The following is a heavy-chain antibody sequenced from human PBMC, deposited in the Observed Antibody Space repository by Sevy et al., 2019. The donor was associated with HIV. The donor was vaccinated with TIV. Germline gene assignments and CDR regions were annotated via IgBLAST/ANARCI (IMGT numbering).Heavy chain of an antibody. Sequence: GGSLRLSCAASGFTFSDYYMNWLRQAPGKGLEWVSSISGRSSYIHYADSVRGRFTISRDNAKNSLYLQMNSLRADDTAVYFCARDGGCSSTSCLLYFDSWGQGALVTVSS. CDR1: GFTFSDYY. J-gene: IGHJ4*02. V-gene: IGHV3-21*06. CDR3: ARDGGCSSTSCLLYFDS. CDR2: ISGRSSYI. D-gene: IGHD2-2*01.